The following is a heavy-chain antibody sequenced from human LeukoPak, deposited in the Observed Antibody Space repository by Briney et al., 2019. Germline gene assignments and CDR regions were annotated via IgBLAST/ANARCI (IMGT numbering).Heavy chain of an antibody. Sequence: GGSLRLSCAASGFTFSNAWMSWVRQAPGRGLEWVGRIKSKTDGGTTDYAAPVKGRFTISRDDSKNTLYLQMNSLKTEDTAVYYCTTGGWRAAEVDYWGQGTLVTVSS. D-gene: IGHD6-13*01. J-gene: IGHJ4*02. CDR3: TTGGWRAAEVDY. V-gene: IGHV3-15*01. CDR1: GFTFSNAW. CDR2: IKSKTDGGTT.